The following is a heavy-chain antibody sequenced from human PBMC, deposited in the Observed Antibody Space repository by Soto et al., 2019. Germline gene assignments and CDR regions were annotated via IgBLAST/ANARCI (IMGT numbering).Heavy chain of an antibody. D-gene: IGHD3-10*01. Sequence: SVKVSCKASGGTFSSYAISWVRQAPGQGLEWMGGIIPIFGTANYAQKFQGRVTITADESTSTAYMELSSLRSEDTAVYYCARDRYTPITMVRGQPSYYYYGIDVWGQGPTVTVYS. V-gene: IGHV1-69*13. CDR1: GGTFSSYA. CDR3: ARDRYTPITMVRGQPSYYYYGIDV. CDR2: IIPIFGTA. J-gene: IGHJ6*02.